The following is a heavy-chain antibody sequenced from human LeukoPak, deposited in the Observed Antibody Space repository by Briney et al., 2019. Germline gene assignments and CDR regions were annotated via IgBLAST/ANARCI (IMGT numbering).Heavy chain of an antibody. CDR2: IISNGGST. D-gene: IGHD1-26*01. Sequence: GGSLRLPCSASGFTFSTNSMHWVRQAPGKGLEFVSAIISNGGSTYYADSVKGRFTISRDNSKNTLYRQMSSLRAEDTAVYYCVTVGMTSIWSYLRFDPRGEGTLVTVSS. J-gene: IGHJ5*02. V-gene: IGHV3-64D*08. CDR1: GFTFSTNS. CDR3: VTVGMTSIWSYLRFDP.